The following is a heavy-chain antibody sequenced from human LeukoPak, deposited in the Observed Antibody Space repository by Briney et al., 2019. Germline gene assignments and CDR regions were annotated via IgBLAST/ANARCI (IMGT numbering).Heavy chain of an antibody. Sequence: GGSLRLSCAASGFTLSNAWMNWVRQAPGKGLEWVAVIWYDGSNKYYADSVKGRFTISRDNSKNTLYLQVNSLRAEDTAVYYCARPTLDYYDSSGGDSAFDIWGQGTMVTVSS. CDR2: IWYDGSNK. D-gene: IGHD3-22*01. CDR1: GFTLSNAW. V-gene: IGHV3-33*08. CDR3: ARPTLDYYDSSGGDSAFDI. J-gene: IGHJ3*02.